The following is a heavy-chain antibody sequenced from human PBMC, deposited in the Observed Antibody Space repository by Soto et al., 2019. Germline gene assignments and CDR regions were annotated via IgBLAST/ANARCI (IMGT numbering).Heavy chain of an antibody. CDR3: AGHGGLPAANHDAFDI. Sequence: QVQLQESGPGLVKPSQTLSLTCTVSGGSISSGDYYWSWIRQPPGKGLEWIGYIYYSGSTYYNPSLKSRVTITVDTSKNQFSLKLSSGTAADTAVYYCAGHGGLPAANHDAFDIWGQGTMVTVSS. CDR1: GGSISSGDYY. V-gene: IGHV4-30-4*01. CDR2: IYYSGST. J-gene: IGHJ3*02. D-gene: IGHD2-2*01.